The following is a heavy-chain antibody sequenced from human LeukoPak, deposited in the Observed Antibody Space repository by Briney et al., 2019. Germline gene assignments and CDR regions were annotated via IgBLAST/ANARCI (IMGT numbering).Heavy chain of an antibody. Sequence: SETLSLTCTVSGGGLSNHYWSWIRQPPGKGLEWIVYIYYDGSTDYSPSLRSRVTISLDTSKNQFSLRLSSVTAADTAVYYCARSSRDPDRAFDIWGQGTMVTVSS. J-gene: IGHJ3*02. D-gene: IGHD5-24*01. CDR3: ARSSRDPDRAFDI. CDR1: GGGLSNHY. CDR2: IYYDGST. V-gene: IGHV4-59*11.